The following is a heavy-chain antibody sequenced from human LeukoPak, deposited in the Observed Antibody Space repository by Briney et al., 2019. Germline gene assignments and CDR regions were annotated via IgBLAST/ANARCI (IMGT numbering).Heavy chain of an antibody. D-gene: IGHD2-2*01. Sequence: SETLSLTCTVSGGSISSSSYYWGWIRPPPGQGLVWYVSIYYSGSTYYNPSLKSRVTISVDTSKNQFSLKLSSVTAADTAVYYCARLPYCSSTSCYFDYWGQGTLVTVSS. J-gene: IGHJ4*02. V-gene: IGHV4-39*01. CDR3: ARLPYCSSTSCYFDY. CDR1: GGSISSSSYY. CDR2: IYYSGST.